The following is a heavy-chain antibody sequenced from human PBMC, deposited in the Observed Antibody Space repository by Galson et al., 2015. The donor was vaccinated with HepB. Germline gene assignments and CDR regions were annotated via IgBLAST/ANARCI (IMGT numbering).Heavy chain of an antibody. V-gene: IGHV1-2*04. CDR2: INPNSGGT. CDR1: GYTFTGYY. D-gene: IGHD2-15*01. CDR3: ARAWWGGNCFFRFGMDL. J-gene: IGHJ6*02. Sequence: SVTVSCKASGYTFTGYYMHWVRQAPGQGLEWMGWINPNSGGTNYAQKFQGWVTMTRDTSISTAYMELSRLRSDDTAVYYCARAWWGGNCFFRFGMDLWGQGTPVPLSS.